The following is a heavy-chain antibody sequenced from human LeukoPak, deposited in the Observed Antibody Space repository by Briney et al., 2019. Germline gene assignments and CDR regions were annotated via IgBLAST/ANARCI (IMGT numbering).Heavy chain of an antibody. D-gene: IGHD1-26*01. CDR1: GFTFNYYN. J-gene: IGHJ6*03. CDR2: ITSSGAYI. CDR3: TRDPYSGNYGNYYYYYMDV. Sequence: GGSLRLSCAASGFTFNYYNMNWVRQAPGKALEWVSSITSSGAYIFYADSVRGRFTISRDNAKDSLYLQMNSLGPEDTAVYYCTRDPYSGNYGNYYYYYMDVWGKGTTVTISS. V-gene: IGHV3-21*01.